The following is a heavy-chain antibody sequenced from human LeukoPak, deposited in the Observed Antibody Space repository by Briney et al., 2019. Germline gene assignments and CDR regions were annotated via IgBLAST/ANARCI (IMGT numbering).Heavy chain of an antibody. CDR2: IYHSGST. D-gene: IGHD3-3*01. V-gene: IGHV4-30-2*01. CDR1: GGSISSGGYY. CDR3: ARGSLLPIFGVGRDLDYYYYMDV. Sequence: SETLSLTCTVSGGSISSGGYYWSWIRQPPGKGLEWIGYIYHSGSTYYNPSLKSRVTISVDTSKNQFSLKLSSVTAADTAVYYCARGSLLPIFGVGRDLDYYYYMDVWGKGTTVTVSS. J-gene: IGHJ6*03.